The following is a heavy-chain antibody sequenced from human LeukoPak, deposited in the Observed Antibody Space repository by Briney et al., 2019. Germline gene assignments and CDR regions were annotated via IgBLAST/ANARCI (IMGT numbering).Heavy chain of an antibody. CDR3: AKDPEMTTIGFFDY. J-gene: IGHJ4*02. CDR2: ISFDGSNK. D-gene: IGHD5-24*01. V-gene: IGHV3-30*18. Sequence: PGGSLRLSCAASGFTFSSYSMNWVRQAPGKGLEWVAVISFDGSNKYYADSVKGRFTISRDNSKNTLYLQMNSLRAEDTAVYYCAKDPEMTTIGFFDYWGQGTLVTVSS. CDR1: GFTFSSYS.